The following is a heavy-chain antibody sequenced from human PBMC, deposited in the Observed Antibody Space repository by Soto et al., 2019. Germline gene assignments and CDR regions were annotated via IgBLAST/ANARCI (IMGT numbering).Heavy chain of an antibody. V-gene: IGHV4-34*01. CDR1: GGSFSGYY. Sequence: QVHLQQWGAGLLKPSETLSLTCAVYGGSFSGYYWSWIRQPPGKGLEWIGEINHSGSTNYNPSLESRLTMSVDTSKNPFSLKLSSVNAADTAVYYCASPYYDFWSGPPWGTQKYYFDFWGQGTLVTVSS. J-gene: IGHJ4*02. CDR2: INHSGST. D-gene: IGHD3-3*01. CDR3: ASPYYDFWSGPPWGTQKYYFDF.